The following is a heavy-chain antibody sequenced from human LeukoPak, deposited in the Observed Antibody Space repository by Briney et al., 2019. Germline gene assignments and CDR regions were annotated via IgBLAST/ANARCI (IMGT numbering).Heavy chain of an antibody. CDR2: ISWNSGSI. J-gene: IGHJ4*02. Sequence: GGSPRLSCAASGFTFDDYAMHWVRQAPWKGLEWVSGISWNSGSIGYADSVKGRFTISRDNAKNSLYLQMNSLRAEDTALYYCAKDRYYDSSGYFYHWGQGTLVTVSS. D-gene: IGHD3-22*01. CDR1: GFTFDDYA. CDR3: AKDRYYDSSGYFYH. V-gene: IGHV3-9*01.